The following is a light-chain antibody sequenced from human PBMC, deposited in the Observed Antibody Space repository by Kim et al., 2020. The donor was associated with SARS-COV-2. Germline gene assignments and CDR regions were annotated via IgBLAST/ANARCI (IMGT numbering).Light chain of an antibody. CDR3: LKHNSDPLT. J-gene: IGKJ1*01. CDR2: AAS. Sequence: ASVGDRVTITCRASQDIGSSLVWYQQKPGRVPKRLIYAASSLQSGVPSRFSGSGSGTEFTLTIGSLQPEDVATYYCLKHNSDPLTFGRGTKVDIK. CDR1: QDIGSS. V-gene: IGKV1-17*03.